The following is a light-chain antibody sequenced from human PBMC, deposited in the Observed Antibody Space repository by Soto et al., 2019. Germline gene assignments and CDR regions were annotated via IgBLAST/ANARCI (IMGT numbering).Light chain of an antibody. CDR1: QSVSSTY. J-gene: IGKJ1*01. CDR2: DVS. V-gene: IGKV3-20*01. CDR3: QQYGTSPRT. Sequence: EIVLTQSPGTLSLSPGERATLSCRASQSVSSTYLAWYQQKPGQAPRLLIYDVSSRATGIPDRFSGSGSGTDFPLTISGLEPEDFAVYYCQQYGTSPRTFGQGTKVEIK.